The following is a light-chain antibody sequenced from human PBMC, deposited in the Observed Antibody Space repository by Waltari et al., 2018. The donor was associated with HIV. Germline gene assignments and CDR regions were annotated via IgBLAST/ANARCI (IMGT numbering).Light chain of an antibody. V-gene: IGLV3-21*02. CDR1: KIGSKS. CDR2: ADN. J-gene: IGLJ1*01. Sequence: SYVLTQPPSVSVAPGQTARITCGGNKIGSKSVHWYQQKPGQAPLLVLYADNGRPSGIPERFSGSNSANTATLTISMVEAGDEADYDCHVWDTSSVPYVFGNGTKVSVL. CDR3: HVWDTSSVPYV.